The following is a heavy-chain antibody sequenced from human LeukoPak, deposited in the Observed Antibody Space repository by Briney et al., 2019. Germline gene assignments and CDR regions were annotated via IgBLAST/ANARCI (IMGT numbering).Heavy chain of an antibody. J-gene: IGHJ4*02. V-gene: IGHV3-49*03. D-gene: IGHD3-22*01. CDR3: TRVRDYYDTSGYYLDY. CDR2: IRSKAYGETA. Sequence: GGSLRLSCTASGFNFADYGMSWFRQAPRKGLEWVGFIRSKAYGETAEYAASVKGRFTISRDDSKSIAYLQMNSLKTEDTAVYYCTRVRDYYDTSGYYLDYWGQGTLVTVSS. CDR1: GFNFADYG.